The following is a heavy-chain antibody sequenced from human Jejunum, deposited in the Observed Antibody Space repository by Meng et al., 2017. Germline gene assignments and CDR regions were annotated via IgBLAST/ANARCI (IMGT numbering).Heavy chain of an antibody. D-gene: IGHD2-21*02. CDR1: GFTFSSYA. CDR3: AKDQNGDCLGAFDF. CDR2: ITGSGGGK. Sequence: GGSLRLSCAGSGFTFSSYAMIWIRQAPGKGLEWVSSITGSGGGKHYADSVKCRFSISRDNSKNTQYLQMNRLRDEDTAVYYGAKDQNGDCLGAFDFWGQGTMVTVSS. V-gene: IGHV3-23*01. J-gene: IGHJ3*01.